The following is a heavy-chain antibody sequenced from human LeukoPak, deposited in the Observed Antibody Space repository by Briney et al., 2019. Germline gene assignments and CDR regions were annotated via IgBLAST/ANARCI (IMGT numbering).Heavy chain of an antibody. CDR2: IYTSGST. J-gene: IGHJ5*02. D-gene: IGHD2-21*01. CDR1: GGSISSGSYY. CDR3: ARDCGGDCYGAVDP. V-gene: IGHV4-61*02. Sequence: PSETLSLTCTVSGGSISSGSYYWSWIRQPAGTGLEWIGRIYTSGSTNYNPSLKSRVTISVDTSKNQFSLKLSSVTAADTAVYYCARDCGGDCYGAVDPWGQGTLVTVSS.